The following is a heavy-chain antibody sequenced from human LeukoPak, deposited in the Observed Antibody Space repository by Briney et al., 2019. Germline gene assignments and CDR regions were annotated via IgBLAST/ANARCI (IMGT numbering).Heavy chain of an antibody. J-gene: IGHJ4*02. V-gene: IGHV4-34*01. Sequence: SETLSLTCAVYGGSLSGYYWSWIRQPPGKGLEWIGEINHSGSTNYNPSLKSRVTISVDTSKNQFSLKLSSVTAADTAVYYCARRRYYYGSGSYFFDWWGQGTLVTVSS. CDR3: ARRRYYYGSGSYFFDW. D-gene: IGHD3-10*01. CDR1: GGSLSGYY. CDR2: INHSGST.